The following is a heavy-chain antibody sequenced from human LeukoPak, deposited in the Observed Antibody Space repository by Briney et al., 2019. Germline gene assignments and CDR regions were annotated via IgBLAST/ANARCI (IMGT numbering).Heavy chain of an antibody. Sequence: SETLSLTCAVYGGSFSGYYWSWIRQPPGKGLEWIGEINHSGSTNYNPSLKSRVTISVDTSKNQFSLKLSSVTAAGTAVYYCARVDTAMVRAFDIWGQGTMVTVSS. V-gene: IGHV4-34*01. D-gene: IGHD5-18*01. CDR1: GGSFSGYY. J-gene: IGHJ3*02. CDR2: INHSGST. CDR3: ARVDTAMVRAFDI.